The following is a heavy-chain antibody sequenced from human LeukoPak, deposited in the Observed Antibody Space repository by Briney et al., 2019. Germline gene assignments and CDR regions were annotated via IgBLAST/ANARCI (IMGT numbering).Heavy chain of an antibody. V-gene: IGHV4-38-2*02. D-gene: IGHD3-9*01. CDR1: GYSISSGYY. Sequence: SETLSLNCIVSGYSISSGYYWGWIRQPPGKGLEWIGSIYHSGSTYYNPSLESRVTISMDTSKNQFSLILSSATAADTAIYYCAAVYYDILTGYRPFDYWGQGTLVTVSS. CDR3: AAVYYDILTGYRPFDY. CDR2: IYHSGST. J-gene: IGHJ4*02.